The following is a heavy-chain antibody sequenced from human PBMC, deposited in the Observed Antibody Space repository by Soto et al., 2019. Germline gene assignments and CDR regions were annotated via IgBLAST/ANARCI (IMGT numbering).Heavy chain of an antibody. J-gene: IGHJ3*02. V-gene: IGHV1-69*01. CDR2: IIPIFGTA. D-gene: IGHD6-13*01. Sequence: QVQLVQSGAEVKKPGSSVKVSCKASGGTFSSYAISWVRQAPGQGLEWMGGIIPIFGTANYAQKFQGRVTITADESTSTAYMELSSLRSEDTAVYYCARAYVYGSSCPDKEFPRCAFDIWGQGTMVTVSS. CDR1: GGTFSSYA. CDR3: ARAYVYGSSCPDKEFPRCAFDI.